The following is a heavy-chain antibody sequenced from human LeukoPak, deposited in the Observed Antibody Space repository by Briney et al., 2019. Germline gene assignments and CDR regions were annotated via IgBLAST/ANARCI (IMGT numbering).Heavy chain of an antibody. D-gene: IGHD5-18*01. J-gene: IGHJ6*02. V-gene: IGHV5-51*01. CDR2: IYPGDSDA. Sequence: GEALKISCKGSGYSFTSYWIGWVRQMPGKGLEWMGIIYPGDSDARYSPSFQGQVTISADKSISTAYLQWSSLKASDTAMYYCARQGLYSYGYDYYYGMDVWGQGTTVTVSS. CDR1: GYSFTSYW. CDR3: ARQGLYSYGYDYYYGMDV.